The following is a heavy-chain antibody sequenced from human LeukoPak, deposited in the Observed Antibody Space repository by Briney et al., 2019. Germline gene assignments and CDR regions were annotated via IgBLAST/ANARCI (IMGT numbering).Heavy chain of an antibody. V-gene: IGHV6-1*01. D-gene: IGHD4-17*01. Sequence: SQTLSLTCAISGDSVSGNSAAWNWIRQSPSRGLEWLGRTYYRSKWYNDYAVSVKSRITINPDTSKNQFSLQLNSVTPEDTAVYYCAREEVDSGDHQGPFDYWGQGTLVTVSS. CDR1: GDSVSGNSAA. J-gene: IGHJ4*02. CDR3: AREEVDSGDHQGPFDY. CDR2: TYYRSKWYN.